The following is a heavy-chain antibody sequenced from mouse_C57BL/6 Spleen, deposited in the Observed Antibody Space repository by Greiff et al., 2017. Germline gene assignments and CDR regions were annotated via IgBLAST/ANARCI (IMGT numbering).Heavy chain of an antibody. V-gene: IGHV1-26*01. J-gene: IGHJ4*01. CDR2: INPNNGGT. Sequence: EVQLQQSGPELVKPGASVKISCKASGYTFTDYYMNWVKQSHGKSLEWIGDINPNNGGTSYNQKFKGKATLTVDKSSSTAYMELRSLTSEDSAVYYCARTLIYYDYDYAMDYWGQGTSVTVSS. CDR3: ARTLIYYDYDYAMDY. D-gene: IGHD2-4*01. CDR1: GYTFTDYY.